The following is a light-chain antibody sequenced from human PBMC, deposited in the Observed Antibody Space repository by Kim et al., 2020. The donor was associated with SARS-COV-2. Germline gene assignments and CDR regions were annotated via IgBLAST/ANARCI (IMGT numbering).Light chain of an antibody. CDR3: CSYAGSYTWV. V-gene: IGLV2-11*03. CDR2: DVS. J-gene: IGLJ3*02. Sequence: GQSVTISCTGTRSDVGGYNYVSWYQQHPGKAPKPMIYDVSKRPSGVPDRFSASKSGNTASLTISGLLTEDEADYYCCSYAGSYTWVFGGGTQLTVL. CDR1: RSDVGGYNY.